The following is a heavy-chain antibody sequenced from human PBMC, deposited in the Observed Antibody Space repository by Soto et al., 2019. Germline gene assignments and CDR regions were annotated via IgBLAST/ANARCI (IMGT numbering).Heavy chain of an antibody. CDR1: GFTFSSYS. D-gene: IGHD3-10*01. Sequence: PGGSLRLSCAASGFTFSSYSMNWVRQAPGKGLEWVSSISSSSSYIYYADSVKGRFTISRDNAKNSLYLQMNSLRAEDTAVYYCPRGGWGCFVGGGWYFDLWGRGTLVTVSS. J-gene: IGHJ2*01. CDR2: ISSSSSYI. CDR3: PRGGWGCFVGGGWYFDL. V-gene: IGHV3-21*01.